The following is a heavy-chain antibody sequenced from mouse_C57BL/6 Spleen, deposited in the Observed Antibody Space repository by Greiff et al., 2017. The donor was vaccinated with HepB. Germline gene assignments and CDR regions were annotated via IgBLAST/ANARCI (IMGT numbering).Heavy chain of an antibody. Sequence: QVQLQQSGPELVKPGASVKISCKASGYAFSSSWMNWVKQRPGKGLEWIGRIYPGDGDTNYNGKFKGKATLTADKSSSTAYMQLISLTSEDSAVYFCARKNYGSSFDYWGQGTTLTVSS. V-gene: IGHV1-82*01. CDR1: GYAFSSSW. CDR3: ARKNYGSSFDY. D-gene: IGHD1-1*01. CDR2: IYPGDGDT. J-gene: IGHJ2*01.